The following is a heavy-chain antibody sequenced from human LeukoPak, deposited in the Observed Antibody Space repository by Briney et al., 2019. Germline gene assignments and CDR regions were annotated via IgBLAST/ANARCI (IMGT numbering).Heavy chain of an antibody. Sequence: GGSLRLSCAASGFTFSSYWMSWVRQAPGKGLEWVANIKQDGSEKYYVDSVKGRFTISRDNAKNSLYLQMNSLRAEDTAVYYCARVTIFGVVNHYFDYWGQGTLVTVSS. CDR2: IKQDGSEK. D-gene: IGHD3-3*01. J-gene: IGHJ4*02. CDR3: ARVTIFGVVNHYFDY. CDR1: GFTFSSYW. V-gene: IGHV3-7*01.